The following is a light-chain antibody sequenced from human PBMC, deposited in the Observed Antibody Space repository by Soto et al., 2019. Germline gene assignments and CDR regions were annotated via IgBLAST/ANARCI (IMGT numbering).Light chain of an antibody. Sequence: VLTQPASVSGSPGQSITLSCTGTTSDVGGFDYVSWYQQHPGKAPKLMIFDVSNRPSGVSDRFSGSKSGNTASLTISGLQAEDEADYYCSSYTTTGTQVFGTGTKVTVL. V-gene: IGLV2-14*03. CDR3: SSYTTTGTQV. J-gene: IGLJ1*01. CDR2: DVS. CDR1: TSDVGGFDY.